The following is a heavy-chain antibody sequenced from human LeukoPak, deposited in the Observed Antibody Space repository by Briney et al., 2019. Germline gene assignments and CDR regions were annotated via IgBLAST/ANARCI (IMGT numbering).Heavy chain of an antibody. CDR1: GYSFSSYW. D-gene: IGHD3-22*01. J-gene: IGHJ4*02. CDR2: IYPGDSDT. V-gene: IGHV5-51*01. Sequence: GESLKISCKGSGYSFSSYWIGWVRQMPGKGLEWMGIIYPGDSDTRYSPSFQGQVTISADRSISTACLQWSSLKASDTAMYYCARSDYYESSGYSLTDYWGQGTLVTVSS. CDR3: ARSDYYESSGYSLTDY.